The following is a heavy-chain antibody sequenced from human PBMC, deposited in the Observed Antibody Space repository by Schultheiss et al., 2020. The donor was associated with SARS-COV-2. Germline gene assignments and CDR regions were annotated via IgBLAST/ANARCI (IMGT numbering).Heavy chain of an antibody. Sequence: SETLSLTCAVYGGSFSGYYWSWIRQPPGKGLEWIGYIYYSGSTNYNPSLKSRVTISVDTSKNQFSLKLSSVTAADTAVYYCARDPGIVGATRGYYYYGMDVWGQGTTVTVSS. J-gene: IGHJ6*02. CDR1: GGSFSGYY. D-gene: IGHD1-26*01. CDR2: IYYSGST. V-gene: IGHV4-59*12. CDR3: ARDPGIVGATRGYYYYGMDV.